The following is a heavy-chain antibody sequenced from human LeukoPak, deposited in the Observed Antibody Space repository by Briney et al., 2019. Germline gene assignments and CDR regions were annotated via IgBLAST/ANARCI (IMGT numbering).Heavy chain of an antibody. D-gene: IGHD3-22*01. CDR3: ARDYYDSSGYYYFDYFDY. J-gene: IGHJ4*02. CDR1: GFTFSSYA. V-gene: IGHV3-30-3*01. CDR2: ISYDGSNK. Sequence: QPGRSLRLSCAASGFTFSSYAMHWVRQAPGKGLEWVAVISYDGSNKYYADSVKGRFTISRDNSKNTLYLQMNSLRAEDTAVYYCARDYYDSSGYYYFDYFDYWGQGTLVTVSS.